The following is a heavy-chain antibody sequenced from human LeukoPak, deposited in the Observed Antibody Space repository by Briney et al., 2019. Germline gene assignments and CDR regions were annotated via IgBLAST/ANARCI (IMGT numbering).Heavy chain of an antibody. CDR1: GGSIASSSYY. J-gene: IGHJ4*02. Sequence: SETLSLTCSVSGGSIASSSYYWSWIRQPPGKGLEWIGYIYHSGSTYYNPSLKSRVTISVDRSKNQFSLKLNSVTAADTAVYYCARDSSGYYAIFDYWGQGTLVTVSS. D-gene: IGHD3-22*01. V-gene: IGHV4-30-2*01. CDR3: ARDSSGYYAIFDY. CDR2: IYHSGST.